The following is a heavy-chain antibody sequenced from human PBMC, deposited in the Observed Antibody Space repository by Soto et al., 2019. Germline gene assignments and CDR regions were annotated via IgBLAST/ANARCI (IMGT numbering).Heavy chain of an antibody. Sequence: VQLVESGGGVVQPGRSLRLSCAASGFTFSSYGMHWVRQAPGKGLEWVSAISGSGGSTYYADSVKGRFTISRDNSKNTLYLQMNSLRAEDTAVYYCAKAGGGANSYFDYWGQGTLVTVSS. D-gene: IGHD1-26*01. CDR2: ISGSGGST. J-gene: IGHJ4*02. CDR3: AKAGGGANSYFDY. V-gene: IGHV3-23*04. CDR1: GFTFSSYG.